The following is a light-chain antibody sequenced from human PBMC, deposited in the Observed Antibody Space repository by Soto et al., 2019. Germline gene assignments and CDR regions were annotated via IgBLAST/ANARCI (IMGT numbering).Light chain of an antibody. J-gene: IGLJ1*01. CDR1: SSNIGSKT. V-gene: IGLV1-44*01. CDR3: SAWDASLNGYV. Sequence: QSVLTQPPSASGTPGQRVTISCSGSSSNIGSKTVNWYQQLPGTAPKLLIYSNYQRPSGVPDRFSGSKYGTSASLAISGLQSEDEADYYCSAWDASLNGYVFGTGTKLTVL. CDR2: SNY.